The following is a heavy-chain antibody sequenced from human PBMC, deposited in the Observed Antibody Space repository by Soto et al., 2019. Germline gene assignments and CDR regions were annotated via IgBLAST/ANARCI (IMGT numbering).Heavy chain of an antibody. CDR1: GFTFSDYA. V-gene: IGHV3-23*01. CDR2: LSGSSIST. Sequence: PWGALRLSCAASGFTFSDYAMTWVRQAPGKGLEWVSTLSGSSISTYDADFVKGRFTISRDNSKNMLYLQMNSLRAEDTAIYYCAKELVGALYYGMDVWGQGTTVTVSS. CDR3: AKELVGALYYGMDV. D-gene: IGHD6-13*01. J-gene: IGHJ6*02.